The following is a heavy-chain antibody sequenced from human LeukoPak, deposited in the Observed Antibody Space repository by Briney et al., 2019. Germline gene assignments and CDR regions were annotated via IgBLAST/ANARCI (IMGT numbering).Heavy chain of an antibody. CDR1: GGSISSGGYY. V-gene: IGHV4-31*03. J-gene: IGHJ4*02. Sequence: SETLSLTCTVSGGSISSGGYYWSWIRQHPGKGLEWIGYIYCSGSTYYNPSLKSRVTISVDTSKNQFSLKLSSVTAADTAVYYCARVDSSSWYAIDYWGQGTLVTVSS. CDR2: IYCSGST. CDR3: ARVDSSSWYAIDY. D-gene: IGHD6-13*01.